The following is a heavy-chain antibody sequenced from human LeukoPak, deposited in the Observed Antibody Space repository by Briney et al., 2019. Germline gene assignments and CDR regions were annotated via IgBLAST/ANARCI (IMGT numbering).Heavy chain of an antibody. V-gene: IGHV4-30-4*08. CDR2: IYYSGST. J-gene: IGHJ4*02. CDR1: GGSISSGDYY. D-gene: IGHD6-13*01. Sequence: SETLSLTCTVSGGSISSGDYYWSWIRQPPGKGLEWIGYIYYSGSTYYNPSLKSRVTISVDTSKNQFSLKLSSVTAADTAVYYCARGPSSWLFDYWGQGTLVTVSS. CDR3: ARGPSSWLFDY.